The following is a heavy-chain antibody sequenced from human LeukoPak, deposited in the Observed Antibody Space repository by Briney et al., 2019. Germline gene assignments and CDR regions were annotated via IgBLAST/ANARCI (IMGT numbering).Heavy chain of an antibody. Sequence: SETLSLTCTASGCSISSYYWSWVRQPPGKGLEWVGYIYYSGSTTYNPSLMSRVTISVNTSNNQFSLKPMYLHPADAAVVYYENANCGDFFFDYWGQGTLVTVSS. J-gene: IGHJ4*02. D-gene: IGHD4-17*01. CDR1: GCSISSYY. CDR3: ENANCGDFFFDY. CDR2: IYYSGST. V-gene: IGHV4-59*01.